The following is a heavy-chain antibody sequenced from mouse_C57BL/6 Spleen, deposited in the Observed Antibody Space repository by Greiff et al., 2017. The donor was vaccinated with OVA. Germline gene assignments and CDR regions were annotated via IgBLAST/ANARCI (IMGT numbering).Heavy chain of an antibody. V-gene: IGHV1-75*01. Sequence: QVHVKQSGPELVKPGASVKISCKASGYTFTDYYINWVKQRPGQGLEWIGWIFPGSGSTYYNEKFKGKATLTVDKSSSTAYMLLSSLTSEDSAVYFCARRGKGSSGYWYFDVWGTGTTVTVSS. J-gene: IGHJ1*03. CDR1: GYTFTDYY. CDR2: IFPGSGST. D-gene: IGHD3-2*02. CDR3: ARRGKGSSGYWYFDV.